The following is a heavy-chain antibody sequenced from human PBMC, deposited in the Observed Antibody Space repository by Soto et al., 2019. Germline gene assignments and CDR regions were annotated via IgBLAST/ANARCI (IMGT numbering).Heavy chain of an antibody. CDR2: IYYSGST. CDR1: GRTIRTSSYY. V-gene: IGHV4-39*07. D-gene: IGHD3-22*01. Sequence: GTLSQTGTACGRTIRTSSYYRGWIRQPPGKGLEWIGSIYYSGSTYYNPSLKSRVTISVDTSKNQFSLKLSSVTAADTAVYYCARSPDSSGYYPRRYYYGMDVWGQGTTVT. CDR3: ARSPDSSGYYPRRYYYGMDV. J-gene: IGHJ6*02.